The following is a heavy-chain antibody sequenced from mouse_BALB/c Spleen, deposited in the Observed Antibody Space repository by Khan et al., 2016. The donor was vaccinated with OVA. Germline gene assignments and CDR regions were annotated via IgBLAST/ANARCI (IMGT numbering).Heavy chain of an antibody. V-gene: IGHV9-3-1*01. CDR1: GYTFTNYG. D-gene: IGHD1-1*02. Sequence: QIQLVQSGPELKKPGETVKISCKASGYTFTNYGMNWVKQAPGKGLKWMGWINTYTEEPTYADDFKGRFAFSLETPASTAYLQINNLKNEDTATYFCASGGYWYFDVWGAGTTVIVSS. CDR2: INTYTEEP. J-gene: IGHJ1*01. CDR3: ASGGYWYFDV.